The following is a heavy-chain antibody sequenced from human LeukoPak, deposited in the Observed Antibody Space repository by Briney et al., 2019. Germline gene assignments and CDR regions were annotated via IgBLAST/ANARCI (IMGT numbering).Heavy chain of an antibody. CDR1: GITFSRYA. V-gene: IGHV3-23*01. D-gene: IGHD3-10*01. Sequence: GGSLRLSCAASGITFSRYAMTWVRQAPGEGLEWVSAITDRGGSTYYADSVKGRFTISRDNSKNILYLQMSSLRAEDTAVYYCAKEGGSGSSHDYWGQGTLVTVSS. J-gene: IGHJ4*02. CDR3: AKEGGSGSSHDY. CDR2: ITDRGGST.